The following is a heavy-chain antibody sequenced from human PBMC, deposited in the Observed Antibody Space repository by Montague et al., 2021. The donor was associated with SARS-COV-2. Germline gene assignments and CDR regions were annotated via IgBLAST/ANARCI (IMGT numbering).Heavy chain of an antibody. V-gene: IGHV3-23*01. CDR2: TNGIGGGT. CDR3: AKEQSIGYSDFDY. CDR1: GFTLSTYA. D-gene: IGHD6-19*01. J-gene: IGHJ4*02. Sequence: SLRLSCAASGFTLSTYALTWVRQAPGKGLEWVSTTNGIGGGTTYADSVKGRFTTSRDNSKNTLYLQMNSLRVEDTAIYYCAKEQSIGYSDFDYWGQGTMVTVSS.